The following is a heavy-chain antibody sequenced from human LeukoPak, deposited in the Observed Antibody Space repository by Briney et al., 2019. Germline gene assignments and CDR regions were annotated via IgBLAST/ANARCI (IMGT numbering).Heavy chain of an antibody. CDR1: GFTFSSYA. CDR3: AKVAIPVVGATGPPDY. J-gene: IGHJ4*02. D-gene: IGHD1-26*01. V-gene: IGHV3-23*01. Sequence: GGSLRLSCAASGFTFSSYAMSWVRQAPGKGLEWVSAISGSGGSTYYADSVKGRFTISRDNSKNTLYLQMNSLRAEDTAVYYCAKVAIPVVGATGPPDYWGQGTLVTVSS. CDR2: ISGSGGST.